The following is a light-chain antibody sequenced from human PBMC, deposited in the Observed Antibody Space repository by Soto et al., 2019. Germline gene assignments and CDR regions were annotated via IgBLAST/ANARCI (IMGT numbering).Light chain of an antibody. CDR2: GAS. J-gene: IGKJ5*01. CDR3: KQYGRSSVT. CDR1: QSVSSSD. Sequence: ESVLTQSPGTLSLSPGERATLSCRASQSVSSSDLAWYQQKPGQAPRLLIYGASSRATGIPDRFSGSGSGTDFTLIISRLEPEDFAVYYCKQYGRSSVTFGQGTRLEIK. V-gene: IGKV3-20*01.